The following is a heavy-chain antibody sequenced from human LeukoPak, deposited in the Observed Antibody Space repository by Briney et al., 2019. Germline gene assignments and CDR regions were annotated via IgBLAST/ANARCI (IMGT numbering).Heavy chain of an antibody. CDR1: GGSVSSYY. V-gene: IGHV4-59*02. D-gene: IGHD2-2*03. J-gene: IGHJ4*02. CDR2: IYYSGST. CDR3: ARGDGYCSSTSCFYYFDY. Sequence: SETLSLTCTVSGGSVSSYYWSWIRQPPGKGLEWIGYIYYSGSTNYNPSLKSRVTISVDTSKNQFSLKLSSVTAADTAVYYCARGDGYCSSTSCFYYFDYWGQGTLVTVSP.